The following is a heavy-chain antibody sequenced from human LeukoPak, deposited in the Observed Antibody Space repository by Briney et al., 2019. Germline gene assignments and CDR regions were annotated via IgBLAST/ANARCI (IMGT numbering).Heavy chain of an antibody. D-gene: IGHD4-23*01. J-gene: IGHJ3*02. CDR2: ISWNSGSI. CDR1: GFTFDDYA. CDR3: AKDIDGVVRAFDI. V-gene: IGHV3-9*01. Sequence: GRSLRLSCAASGFTFDDYAMHWVRQAPGKGLEWVSGISWNSGSIGYADSMKGRFTISRDNAKNSLYLQMNSLRAEDTALYYCAKDIDGVVRAFDIWGRGTMVTVSS.